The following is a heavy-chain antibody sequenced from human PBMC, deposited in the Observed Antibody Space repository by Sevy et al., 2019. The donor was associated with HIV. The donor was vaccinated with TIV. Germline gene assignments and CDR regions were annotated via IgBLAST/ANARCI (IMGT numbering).Heavy chain of an antibody. J-gene: IGHJ4*02. Sequence: SETLSLTCTVSGGSISSGDYYWSWIRQPPGKGLEWIGYIYYSGSTYYNPSLKSRVTISVDTSKNQFSLKLSSWTAADTAVYYCARSWTNDRDSYYYDSSGYYYKEDYFDYWGQGTLVTVSS. D-gene: IGHD3-22*01. CDR3: ARSWTNDRDSYYYDSSGYYYKEDYFDY. CDR2: IYYSGST. V-gene: IGHV4-30-4*01. CDR1: GGSISSGDYY.